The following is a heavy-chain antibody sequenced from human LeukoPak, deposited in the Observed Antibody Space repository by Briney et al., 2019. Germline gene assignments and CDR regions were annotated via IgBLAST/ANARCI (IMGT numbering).Heavy chain of an antibody. CDR2: ISGSGGST. V-gene: IGHV3-23*01. CDR3: AKVAVGTRYYYYYMDV. D-gene: IGHD1-1*01. J-gene: IGHJ6*03. CDR1: GFTFSSYA. Sequence: GGSLRLSCAASGFTFSSYAMSWVRQAPGKALEWVSAISGSGGSTYYADSVKGRFTISRDNSKNTLYLQMNSLRAEDTAVYYCAKVAVGTRYYYYYMDVWGKGTTVTVSS.